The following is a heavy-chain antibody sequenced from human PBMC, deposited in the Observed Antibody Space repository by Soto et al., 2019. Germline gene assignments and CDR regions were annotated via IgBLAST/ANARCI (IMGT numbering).Heavy chain of an antibody. V-gene: IGHV3-23*01. CDR2: ISGSGGRS. CDR1: GFTFSNYA. CDR3: AKAYFVWSSEQPYYFDY. J-gene: IGHJ4*02. Sequence: GGSLRLSCAASGFTFSNYAMTWVRQGPGKGLEWVSGISGSGGRSYYADSVKDRFTISRDNSKSTLYLQMNSLRAEDTAVYYCAKAYFVWSSEQPYYFDYWGQGTLVTVSS. D-gene: IGHD3-16*01.